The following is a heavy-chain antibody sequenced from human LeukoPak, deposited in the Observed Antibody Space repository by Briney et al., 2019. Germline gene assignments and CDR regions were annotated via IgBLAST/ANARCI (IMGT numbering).Heavy chain of an antibody. J-gene: IGHJ4*02. D-gene: IGHD1-26*01. CDR2: ISSNGGST. Sequence: GGSLGLSRSASGFTFSSYAMHWVRQAPGKGLEYGSAISSNGGSTYYADSVKGRFTISRDNSKNTLYLQMSSLRAEDTAVYYCVKGHLVWELGDYFDYWGQGTLVTVSS. V-gene: IGHV3-64D*09. CDR3: VKGHLVWELGDYFDY. CDR1: GFTFSSYA.